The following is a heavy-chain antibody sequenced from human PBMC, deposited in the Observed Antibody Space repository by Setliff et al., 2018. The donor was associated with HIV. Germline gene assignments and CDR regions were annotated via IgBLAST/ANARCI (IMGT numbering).Heavy chain of an antibody. D-gene: IGHD1-26*01. CDR1: GFMFGTNW. Sequence: PGGSLRLSCEASGFMFGTNWMSWVRQAPGKGPEWLANINQDGSDKYYMYSVKGRFTISRDNAKNSLYLQMNSLRADDTAVYFCARPTNIDTLYYGSQTFYMYYYGLDVWGQGTTVTVSS. CDR2: INQDGSDK. J-gene: IGHJ6*02. CDR3: ARPTNIDTLYYGSQTFYMYYYGLDV. V-gene: IGHV3-7*01.